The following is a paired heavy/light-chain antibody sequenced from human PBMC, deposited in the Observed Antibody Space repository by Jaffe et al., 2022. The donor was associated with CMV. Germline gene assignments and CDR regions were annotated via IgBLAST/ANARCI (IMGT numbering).Heavy chain of an antibody. D-gene: IGHD2-15*01. J-gene: IGHJ3*02. V-gene: IGHV4-4*07. CDR3: ASTGPRAATEVYDAFDI. Sequence: QVQLQESGPGLVKPSETLSLTCTVSGGSTSSYYWSWIRQPAGKGLEWIGHIYTSGSTVYNPSLRSRVTMSIDTSKNQFSLKLSSVTAADTAVYYCASTGPRAATEVYDAFDIWGQGTMVTVSS. CDR2: IYTSGST. CDR1: GGSTSSYY.
Light chain of an antibody. CDR2: WAS. CDR1: QSVLYSSKNKNY. Sequence: DIVMTQSPDSLAVSLGERATINCRSSQSVLYSSKNKNYLAWYQQKPGQPPKLLIYWASTRESGVPDRFSGSGSGTDFTLTISSLQAEDVAVYYCQQYYSTPPTFGQGTKVEVK. V-gene: IGKV4-1*01. J-gene: IGKJ1*01. CDR3: QQYYSTPPT.